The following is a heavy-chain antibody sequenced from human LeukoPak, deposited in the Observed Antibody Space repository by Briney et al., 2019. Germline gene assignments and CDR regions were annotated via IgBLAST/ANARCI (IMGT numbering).Heavy chain of an antibody. J-gene: IGHJ4*02. Sequence: PSETLSLTCTVSGGSITNYYWSWIRQPPGKGLEWLGYIYYTGATKYNPSLESRVTISVDTSKSQFSLQLSSVTAADTAVYYCARDRRRYYGSGSYYSGDHFDYWGQGTLVTVSS. CDR2: IYYTGAT. CDR3: ARDRRRYYGSGSYYSGDHFDY. CDR1: GGSITNYY. V-gene: IGHV4-59*01. D-gene: IGHD3-10*01.